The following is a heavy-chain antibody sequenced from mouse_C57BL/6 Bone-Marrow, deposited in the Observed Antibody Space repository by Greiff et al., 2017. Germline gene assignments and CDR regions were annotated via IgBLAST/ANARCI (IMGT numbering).Heavy chain of an antibody. D-gene: IGHD1-1*01. CDR2: ISDGGSYT. J-gene: IGHJ2*01. Sequence: EVKLMESGGGLVKPGGSLKLSCAASGFTFSSYAMSWVRQTPEKRLEWVATISDGGSYTYYPDNVKGRFTISRDNAKNNLYLQMSHLKSEDTAMYYCARVITTVVYFDYWGQGTTLTVSS. CDR1: GFTFSSYA. CDR3: ARVITTVVYFDY. V-gene: IGHV5-4*03.